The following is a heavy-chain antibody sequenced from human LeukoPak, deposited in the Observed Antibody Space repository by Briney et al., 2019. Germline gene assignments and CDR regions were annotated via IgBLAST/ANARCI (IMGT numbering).Heavy chain of an antibody. V-gene: IGHV1-69*13. Sequence: SVKVSCKASGGTFSSYAISWVRQAPGRGLEWMGGIIPIFGTANYAQKFQGRVTITADESTSTAYMELSSLRSEDTAVYYCARGGSSLGAFDIWGQGTMVTVSS. CDR3: ARGGSSLGAFDI. D-gene: IGHD6-13*01. CDR2: IIPIFGTA. J-gene: IGHJ3*02. CDR1: GGTFSSYA.